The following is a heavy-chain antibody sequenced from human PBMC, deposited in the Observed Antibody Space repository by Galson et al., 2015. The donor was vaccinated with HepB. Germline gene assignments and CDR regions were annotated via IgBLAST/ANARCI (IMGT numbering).Heavy chain of an antibody. V-gene: IGHV3-74*01. Sequence: LRLSCAASGFTFSSYWMHWVRQAPGKGLVWVSRVNIDRSNTNYADSVKGRFTISRDNAKNTLYLQMNSLRVEDTAVYYCAREGEVGGMDVWGQGTTVTVSS. CDR1: GFTFSSYW. J-gene: IGHJ6*02. D-gene: IGHD1-26*01. CDR2: VNIDRSNT. CDR3: AREGEVGGMDV.